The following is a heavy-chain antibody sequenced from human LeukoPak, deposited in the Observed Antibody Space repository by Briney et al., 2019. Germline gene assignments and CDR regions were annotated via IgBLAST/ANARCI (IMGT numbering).Heavy chain of an antibody. CDR3: ARVLSYYYDSSGYYDY. CDR2: INPNSGGT. Sequence: GASVKVSCKASGYTFTGYYMHWVRQAPGQGLEWMGWINPNSGGTNYAQKFQGRVTITRDTSISTAYMELSRLRSDDTAVYYCARVLSYYYDSSGYYDYWGQGTLVTVSS. J-gene: IGHJ4*02. V-gene: IGHV1-2*02. D-gene: IGHD3-22*01. CDR1: GYTFTGYY.